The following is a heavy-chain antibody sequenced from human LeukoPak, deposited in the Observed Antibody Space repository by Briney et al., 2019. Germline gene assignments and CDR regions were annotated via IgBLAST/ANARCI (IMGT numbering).Heavy chain of an antibody. CDR1: GFTFSDYY. J-gene: IGHJ4*02. V-gene: IGHV3-11*04. CDR3: ARESPYYDSSGSDY. Sequence: PGGSLRLSCAASGFTFSDYYMSWIRQAPGKGLEWVSYISSSGSTIYYADSVKGRFTISRDNAKNSLYLQMNSPRAEDTAVYYCARESPYYDSSGSDYWGQGTLVTVSS. CDR2: ISSSGSTI. D-gene: IGHD3-22*01.